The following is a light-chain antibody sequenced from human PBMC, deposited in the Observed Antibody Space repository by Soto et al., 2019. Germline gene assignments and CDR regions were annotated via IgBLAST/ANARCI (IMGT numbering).Light chain of an antibody. V-gene: IGLV2-11*01. J-gene: IGLJ3*02. Sequence: QSALTQPHSVSGSPGQSVTISCTGTNSDVGRYNSVSWYQQLPGKAPKIIISAVRQRPSGVPDRFSGSKSGNTASLTISGLQADDEADYFCFSYTANENWVFGGGTKLTVL. CDR1: NSDVGRYNS. CDR3: FSYTANENWV. CDR2: AVR.